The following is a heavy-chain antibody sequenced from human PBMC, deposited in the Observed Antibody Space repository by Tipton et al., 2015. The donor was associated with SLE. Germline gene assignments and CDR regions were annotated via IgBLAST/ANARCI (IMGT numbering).Heavy chain of an antibody. Sequence: TLSLTCTVSGASISSHYWNWIRRPPGKGLEWIGTMYYTGKTYYNPSLKSRVTISVDTSRNQFSLKLSSVTAADTAVYYCAKGLIASRPPYFDSWGQGTLVIVSS. J-gene: IGHJ4*02. CDR2: MYYTGKT. D-gene: IGHD6-6*01. V-gene: IGHV4-59*08. CDR3: AKGLIASRPPYFDS. CDR1: GASISSHY.